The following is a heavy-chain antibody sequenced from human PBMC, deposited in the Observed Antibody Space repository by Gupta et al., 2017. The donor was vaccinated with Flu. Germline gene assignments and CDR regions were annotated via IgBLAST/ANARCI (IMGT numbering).Heavy chain of an antibody. CDR2: IYYNGST. Sequence: WSWIRQPPGKGLEWIGYIYYNGSTNYNPSLKSRVTISVDTSKSQFSLKMNSVTAADTAVYXCXSCLVMXDTDGAFGGAYDIWGQGTMVTVSS. D-gene: IGHD3-16*01. J-gene: IGHJ3*02. V-gene: IGHV4-59*01. CDR3: XSCLVMXDTDGAFGGAYDI.